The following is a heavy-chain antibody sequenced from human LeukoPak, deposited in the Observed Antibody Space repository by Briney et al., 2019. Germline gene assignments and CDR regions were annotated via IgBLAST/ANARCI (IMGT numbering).Heavy chain of an antibody. Sequence: ASVKVSCKASGFTFTGYYMHWVRQAPGQGLEWMGWINPNSGGTNYAQRFQGRVTMTRGATTSTAYMWHSRLRAAETAVYYCAREDQYTWNSNPYSGYYGMDVWGQGTTVTVSS. D-gene: IGHD1-7*01. V-gene: IGHV1-2*02. CDR2: INPNSGGT. J-gene: IGHJ6*02. CDR3: AREDQYTWNSNPYSGYYGMDV. CDR1: GFTFTGYY.